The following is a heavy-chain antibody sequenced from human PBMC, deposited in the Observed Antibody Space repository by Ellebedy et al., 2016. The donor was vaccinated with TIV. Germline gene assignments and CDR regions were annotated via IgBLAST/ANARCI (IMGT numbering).Heavy chain of an antibody. V-gene: IGHV2-5*01. CDR3: AHRLYQGEYYGMDV. Sequence: SGPTLVKPTQTLTLTCTFSGFSLSTSGVGVGWIRQPPGKALEWLALIYWNDDKRYSPSLKSRLTITKDTSKNQVVLTMTNMDPVDTATYYCAHRLYQGEYYGMDVWGQGTTVTVSS. CDR1: GFSLSTSGVG. J-gene: IGHJ6*02. CDR2: IYWNDDK. D-gene: IGHD3-10*01.